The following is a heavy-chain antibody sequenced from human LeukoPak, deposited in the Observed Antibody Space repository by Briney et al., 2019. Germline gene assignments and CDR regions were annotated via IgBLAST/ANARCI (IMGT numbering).Heavy chain of an antibody. Sequence: GGSLRLSCAASGFTFSSMSWVRQAPGKGLEWVSALTASGTDINTYYADSGKGRFTISRDSSKNTLYLQMNSLRTEDTAIYYCAKRAVTFDYWGQGTLVTVSS. D-gene: IGHD4-17*01. CDR2: LTASGTDINT. CDR1: GFTFSS. CDR3: AKRAVTFDY. J-gene: IGHJ4*02. V-gene: IGHV3-23*01.